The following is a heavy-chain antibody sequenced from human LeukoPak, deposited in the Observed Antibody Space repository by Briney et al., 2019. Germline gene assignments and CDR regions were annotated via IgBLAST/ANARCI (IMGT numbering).Heavy chain of an antibody. CDR2: IYVDGRTT. CDR1: GFTFSNYW. V-gene: IGHV3-74*01. Sequence: GGSLRLSCVASGFTFSNYWMHWVRQPPGKGLVWVSRIYVDGRTTNYADSVKGRFTNSRDNAKNTVYLEVNSLSVEDTATYYCIRDFRSADLWGQGTLVTVTS. J-gene: IGHJ5*02. CDR3: IRDFRSADL.